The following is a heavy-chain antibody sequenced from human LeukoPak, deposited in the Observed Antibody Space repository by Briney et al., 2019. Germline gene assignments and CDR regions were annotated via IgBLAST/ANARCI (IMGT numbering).Heavy chain of an antibody. J-gene: IGHJ4*02. D-gene: IGHD4-23*01. CDR3: ARSPHYGGNPLLGY. CDR2: ISYDGSNK. V-gene: IGHV3-30-3*01. CDR1: GFTFSSYA. Sequence: PGGSLRLSCAASGFTFSSYAMHWVRQAPGKGLEWVAVISYDGSNKYYADSVKGRFTISRDNSKNTLYLQMSSLRAEDTAVYYCARSPHYGGNPLLGYWGQGTLVTVSS.